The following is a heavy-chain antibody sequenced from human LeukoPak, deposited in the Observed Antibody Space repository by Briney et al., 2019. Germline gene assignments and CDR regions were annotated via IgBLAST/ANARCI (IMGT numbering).Heavy chain of an antibody. J-gene: IGHJ5*02. D-gene: IGHD2-2*02. CDR2: ISYDGSNK. V-gene: IGHV3-30*03. CDR3: ATLEVVPAAILSEDWFDP. CDR1: GFTFSSYG. Sequence: PGGSLRLSCAASGFTFSSYGMHWVRQAPGKGLEWAAVISYDGSNKYYADSVKGRFTISRDNSKNTLYLQMNSLRAEDTAVYYCATLEVVPAAILSEDWFDPWGQGTLVTVSS.